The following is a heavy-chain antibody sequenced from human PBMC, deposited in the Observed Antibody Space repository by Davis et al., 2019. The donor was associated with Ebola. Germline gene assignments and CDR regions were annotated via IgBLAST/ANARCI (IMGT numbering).Heavy chain of an antibody. Sequence: PGGSLRLSCSASGFTLETYWMSWVRQAPGKGLEWVSVIYDQSTAYADAVRGRFIISRDKSNNSLYLDMNSLRVDDTAVYYCATTQWLREFDNWGQGTLVTVSS. D-gene: IGHD6-19*01. CDR1: GFTLETYW. CDR2: IYDQST. CDR3: ATTQWLREFDN. J-gene: IGHJ4*02. V-gene: IGHV3-53*05.